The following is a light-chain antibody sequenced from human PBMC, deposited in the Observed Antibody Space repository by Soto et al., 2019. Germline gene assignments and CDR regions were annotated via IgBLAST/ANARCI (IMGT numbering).Light chain of an antibody. J-gene: IGKJ1*01. CDR2: GAS. Sequence: EIVLTQSPGTLSLSPGEGATLSCRASQSIGSGYLAWYQQKPGQATRLLIYGASSRATGIPDRFSGSGSGTDFTLTINRLEPDDFAVYYCQQYGSSPTFGQGTKVEI. CDR1: QSIGSGY. V-gene: IGKV3-20*01. CDR3: QQYGSSPT.